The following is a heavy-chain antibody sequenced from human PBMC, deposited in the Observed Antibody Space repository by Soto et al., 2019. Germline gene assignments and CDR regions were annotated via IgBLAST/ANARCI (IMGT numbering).Heavy chain of an antibody. CDR1: RGSISSGSYY. J-gene: IGHJ4*02. CDR2: MYYSGST. V-gene: IGHV4-39*01. Sequence: PSETLSLTCTVSRGSISSGSYYWGWIRQPPGKGLEWIGSMYYSGSTYYNPSLKSRVTISVDTSKNQFSLNLNSVTAADTAVYYCARTGLYSSSWYLNWGQGTLATVSS. D-gene: IGHD6-13*01. CDR3: ARTGLYSSSWYLN.